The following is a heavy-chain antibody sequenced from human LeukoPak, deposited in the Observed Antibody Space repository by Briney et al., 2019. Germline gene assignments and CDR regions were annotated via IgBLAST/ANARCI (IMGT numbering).Heavy chain of an antibody. Sequence: SETLSLTCTVSGGSISSSSYYWGWIRQPPGKGREWFGSIYYSGSTYYNPSLKSRVTISVDTSKNQFSLKLSSVTAADTAVYYCARNFRFLEWLLDYWYFDLWGRGTLVTVSS. D-gene: IGHD3-3*01. CDR1: GGSISSSSYY. V-gene: IGHV4-39*01. CDR2: IYYSGST. J-gene: IGHJ2*01. CDR3: ARNFRFLEWLLDYWYFDL.